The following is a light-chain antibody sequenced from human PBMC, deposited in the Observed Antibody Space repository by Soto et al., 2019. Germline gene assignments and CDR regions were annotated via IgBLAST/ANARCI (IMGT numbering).Light chain of an antibody. J-gene: IGKJ5*01. CDR3: QQYYTVPPVT. V-gene: IGKV4-1*01. CDR2: WAS. Sequence: DIVMTQSPDSLAVSLGERATINCKSSQSVLYSYSNKNYLAWYQQKPGQPPKLLFYWASTRESGVPDRFTGSGSGTDFTLTISSLQAEDVAVYYCQQYYTVPPVTFGQGTRLEIK. CDR1: QSVLYSYSNKNY.